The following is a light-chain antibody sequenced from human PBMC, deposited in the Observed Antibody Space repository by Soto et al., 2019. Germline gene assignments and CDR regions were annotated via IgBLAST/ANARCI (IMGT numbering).Light chain of an antibody. CDR2: DAS. Sequence: EIRLTQSPGTLSLYTGERATLSCRASQSISSTYLAWYQQKPGQAPRPLIYDASNRATGIPARFSGSGSGTEFTLTISSLQSEDFAVYYCQQYNNWPPITFGQGTRPAI. CDR1: QSISSTY. CDR3: QQYNNWPPIT. V-gene: IGKV3D-15*01. J-gene: IGKJ5*01.